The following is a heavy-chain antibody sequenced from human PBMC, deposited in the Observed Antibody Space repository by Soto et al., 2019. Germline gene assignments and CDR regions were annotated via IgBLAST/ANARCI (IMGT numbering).Heavy chain of an antibody. CDR1: GGSISSSSYY. J-gene: IGHJ4*02. CDR2: IYYSGST. D-gene: IGHD1-26*01. V-gene: IGHV4-39*01. Sequence: KPSETLSLTCTVSGGSISSSSYYWGWIRQPPGKGLEWIGSIYYSGSTYYNPSLKSRVTISVDTSKNQFSLKLSSVTAADTAVYYCARGGSYRGSYYYYFDYWGQGTLVTVSS. CDR3: ARGGSYRGSYYYYFDY.